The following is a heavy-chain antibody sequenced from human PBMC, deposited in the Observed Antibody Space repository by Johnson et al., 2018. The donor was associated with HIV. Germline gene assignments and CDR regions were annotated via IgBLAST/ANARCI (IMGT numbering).Heavy chain of an antibody. J-gene: IGHJ3*02. CDR3: ARGGEKGAFDI. CDR2: IRNKANSYTT. V-gene: IGHV3-72*01. Sequence: EQLVESGGGLVLPGGSLRLSCAVSGFTFTDHYMDWVRQAPGKGLEWVGRIRNKANSYTTEYAASVKGRFTILRDDSKNSLYLKMNSLKTEDTAVYYCARGGEKGAFDIWGQGTMVTVSS. D-gene: IGHD7-27*01. CDR1: GFTFTDHY.